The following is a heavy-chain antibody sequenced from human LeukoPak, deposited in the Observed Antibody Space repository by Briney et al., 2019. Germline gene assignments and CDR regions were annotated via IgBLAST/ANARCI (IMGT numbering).Heavy chain of an antibody. CDR1: GFTFSSYA. V-gene: IGHV3-23*01. Sequence: GSLRLSCAASGFTFSSYAMTWVRQAPGKGLEWFSAISAGGGRTDQAASVKGRFTNSRDNSKTTLYLQMTSLRAEDTALYYCARTAMGDYVRFPNDYWGQGTLVTVSS. J-gene: IGHJ4*02. CDR3: ARTAMGDYVRFPNDY. D-gene: IGHD4-17*01. CDR2: ISAGGGRT.